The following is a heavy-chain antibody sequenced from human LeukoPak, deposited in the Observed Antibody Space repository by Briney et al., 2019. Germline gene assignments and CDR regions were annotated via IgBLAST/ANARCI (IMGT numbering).Heavy chain of an antibody. CDR2: MNPNSGNT. Sequence: GASVKVSCKASGYTFTSYDINWVRQATGQGLEWMGWMNPNSGNTGYAQKFQGRVTITRNTSISTAYMELSSLRSEDTAVYYCATIAGAGLSQDYWGQGTLVTVSS. CDR3: ATIAGAGLSQDY. J-gene: IGHJ4*02. V-gene: IGHV1-8*03. D-gene: IGHD6-13*01. CDR1: GYTFTSYD.